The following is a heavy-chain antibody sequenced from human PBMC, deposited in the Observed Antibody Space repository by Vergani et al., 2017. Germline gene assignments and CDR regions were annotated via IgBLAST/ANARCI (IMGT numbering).Heavy chain of an antibody. Sequence: EVQLVESGGGLVKPGGSLRLSCAASGFTFSNAWMSWVRQAPGKGLEWVGRIKSKTDGGTTDYAAPVKGRFTISRDDSKNKLYLQMNSLTTEDTAVYYCTTTTRRVRGVIIGGIDVWGQGTTVTVSS. CDR1: GFTFSNAW. CDR2: IKSKTDGGTT. V-gene: IGHV3-15*01. D-gene: IGHD3-10*01. CDR3: TTTTRRVRGVIIGGIDV. J-gene: IGHJ6*02.